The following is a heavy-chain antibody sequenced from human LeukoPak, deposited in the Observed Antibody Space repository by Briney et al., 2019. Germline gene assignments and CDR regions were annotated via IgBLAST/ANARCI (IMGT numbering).Heavy chain of an antibody. J-gene: IGHJ6*03. Sequence: ASVKVSCKASGYTFSNYGISWVRQAPGQGLEWMGWISGYNGSTNFAQKFQGRVIMTTDTSTSTAYMELRSLRFDDTAIYYCARHPARAFMTGNYNYMDVWGKGTTVTVSS. CDR2: ISGYNGST. CDR3: ARHPARAFMTGNYNYMDV. V-gene: IGHV1-18*01. D-gene: IGHD3-9*01. CDR1: GYTFSNYG.